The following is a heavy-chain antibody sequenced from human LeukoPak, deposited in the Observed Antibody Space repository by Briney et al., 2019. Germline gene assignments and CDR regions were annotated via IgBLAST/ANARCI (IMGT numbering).Heavy chain of an antibody. J-gene: IGHJ4*02. CDR1: GGSISSSSYY. Sequence: PSETLSLTCTVSGGSISSSSYYWGWIRQPPGKGLEWIGSIYYSGSTYYNPSLKSRVTISVDTSKNQFSLKLSSVTAADTAVYYCARLWARDGYMSHSFWGQGTLVTVSS. V-gene: IGHV4-39*01. CDR3: ARLWARDGYMSHSF. D-gene: IGHD5-24*01. CDR2: IYYSGST.